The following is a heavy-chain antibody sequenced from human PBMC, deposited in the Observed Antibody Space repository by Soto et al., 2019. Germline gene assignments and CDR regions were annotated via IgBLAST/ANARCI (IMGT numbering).Heavy chain of an antibody. J-gene: IGHJ4*02. CDR2: IDWDDDK. D-gene: IGHD1-26*01. CDR3: ARSGGRYDSFYSEF. V-gene: IGHV2-70*01. CDR1: GFSLNTCGMC. Sequence: SGPTLVNPTHTLTLTCTFSGFSLNTCGMCVSWIRQPPGKSLEWLALIDWDDDKYYRTSLNTRLTVSKDTAKSQVVLTMTNVDPADTANYYCARSGGRYDSFYSEFWGQGTPVTVSS.